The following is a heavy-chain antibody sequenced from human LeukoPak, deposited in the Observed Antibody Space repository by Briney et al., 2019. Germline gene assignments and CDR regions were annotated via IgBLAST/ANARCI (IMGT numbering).Heavy chain of an antibody. Sequence: SETLSLTCTISGGSISSYYWSWIRQPPGKGLEWIGYIFDSGSTNYNPSLKSRVTISVDTSKSQFSLRLSSVTAADTAVYYCARHRSGSSWFAPWGQGTLVTVSS. V-gene: IGHV4-59*08. CDR3: ARHRSGSSWFAP. CDR1: GGSISSYY. CDR2: IFDSGST. J-gene: IGHJ5*02. D-gene: IGHD6-19*01.